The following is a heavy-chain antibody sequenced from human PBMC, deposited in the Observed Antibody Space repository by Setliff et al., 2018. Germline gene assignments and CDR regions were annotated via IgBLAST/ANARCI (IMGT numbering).Heavy chain of an antibody. J-gene: IGHJ4*02. D-gene: IGHD5-18*01. V-gene: IGHV1-46*01. CDR2: INPSDGST. Sequence: SVKVSCKASGYIFTGYYMHWVRQAPGQGLEWIGVINPSDGSTTYEQKLQGRVTMTTDTSTSTAYMEPRSLRSDDTAVYYCARVRLGLPMVDYWGQGTLVTVSS. CDR3: ARVRLGLPMVDY. CDR1: GYIFTGYY.